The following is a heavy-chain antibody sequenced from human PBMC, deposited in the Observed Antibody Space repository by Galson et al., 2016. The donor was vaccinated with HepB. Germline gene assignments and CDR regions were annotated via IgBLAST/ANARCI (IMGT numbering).Heavy chain of an antibody. CDR1: GGSISSSSYY. V-gene: IGHV4-39*01. J-gene: IGHJ2*01. Sequence: ETLSLTCTVSGGSISSSSYYWGWIRQPPGKGLEWIGTIYYSGSTFYSPSLRGRVTMSVDTSKNQFSLKLNSVTAADTAMYYCARHEVETPTYWYFDLWGRGTPVTVSS. D-gene: IGHD5-24*01. CDR2: IYYSGST. CDR3: ARHEVETPTYWYFDL.